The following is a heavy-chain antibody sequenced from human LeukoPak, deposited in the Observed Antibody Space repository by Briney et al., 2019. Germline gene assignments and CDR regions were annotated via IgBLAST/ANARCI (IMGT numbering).Heavy chain of an antibody. J-gene: IGHJ4*02. Sequence: AGGSLRLSCAASGFTFSSYAMSWVRQAPGKGLEYVSVLYHDGGTYSADSVKGRFTISRDNSKNTLYLQMNSLRVEDTAMYYCVHGWASYGSGSSEFFDYWGQGSLVTVSS. CDR1: GFTFSSYA. D-gene: IGHD3-10*01. CDR3: VHGWASYGSGSSEFFDY. V-gene: IGHV3-53*01. CDR2: LYHDGGT.